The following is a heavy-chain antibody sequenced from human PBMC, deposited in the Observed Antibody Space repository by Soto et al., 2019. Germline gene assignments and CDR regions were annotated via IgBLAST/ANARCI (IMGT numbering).Heavy chain of an antibody. V-gene: IGHV3-23*01. D-gene: IGHD3-16*02. CDR2: ITGSGLTI. CDR1: GFTFSKYA. J-gene: IGHJ4*02. CDR3: AKDISLGELSAPDH. Sequence: PGGSLRLSCEASGFTFSKYAMIWVRQAPGKGQEWVSGITGSGLTIEHSASVKGRFTISRDNAKNSLYLQMNSLRPEDTALYYCAKDISLGELSAPDHWGQGTLVTVSS.